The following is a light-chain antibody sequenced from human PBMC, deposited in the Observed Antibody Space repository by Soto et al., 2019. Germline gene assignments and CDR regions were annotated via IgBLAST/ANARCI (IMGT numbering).Light chain of an antibody. CDR2: GNS. J-gene: IGLJ1*01. CDR3: QSYDSSLSGLV. V-gene: IGLV1-40*01. CDR1: SSNIGAGYD. Sequence: QSVLTQPPSVSGAPGQRVTISSPGSSSNIGAGYDVHWYQQLPGTAPKLLIYGNSNRPSGVPDRFSGSKSGTSASLAITGLQAEDEADYYCQSYDSSLSGLVFGTGTKVTVL.